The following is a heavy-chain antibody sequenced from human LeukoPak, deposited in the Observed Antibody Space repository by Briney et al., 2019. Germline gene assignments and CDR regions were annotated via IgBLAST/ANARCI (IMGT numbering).Heavy chain of an antibody. V-gene: IGHV3-21*01. CDR1: GFTFSSYS. Sequence: GGSLRLSCAASGFTFSSYSMNWVRQAPGKGLEWVSSIISSSSYIYYADSVKGRFTISRDNAKNSLYLQMNSLRAEDTAVYYCAREMGTADIVVVPAAIALDPWGQGTLVTVSS. J-gene: IGHJ5*02. D-gene: IGHD2-2*01. CDR2: IISSSSYI. CDR3: AREMGTADIVVVPAAIALDP.